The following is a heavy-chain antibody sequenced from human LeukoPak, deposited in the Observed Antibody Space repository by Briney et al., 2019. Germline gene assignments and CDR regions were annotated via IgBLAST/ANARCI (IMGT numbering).Heavy chain of an antibody. J-gene: IGHJ4*02. CDR2: ISSSSSYI. Sequence: PGGSLRLSCAASGFTFSSHSMNWVRQAPGKGLEWVSSISSSSSYIYYADSVKGRFTISRDNAKNSLYLQMNSLRAEDTAVYYCANGHCSGGSCYFRYWGQGTLVTVSS. CDR3: ANGHCSGGSCYFRY. D-gene: IGHD2-15*01. CDR1: GFTFSSHS. V-gene: IGHV3-21*01.